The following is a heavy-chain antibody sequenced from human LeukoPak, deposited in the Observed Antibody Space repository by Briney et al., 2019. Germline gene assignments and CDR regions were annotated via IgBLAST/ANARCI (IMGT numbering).Heavy chain of an antibody. V-gene: IGHV3-11*04. CDR2: ISSSGSTI. CDR3: ATHPGDYWFGYLQL. D-gene: IGHD3-10*01. CDR1: GFTFSDYY. Sequence: PGGSLRLSCAASGFTFSDYYMSWIRQAPGKGLEWVSYISSSGSTIYYADSVKGRFTVSRDNAKNSLYLQMNNLRAEDTAVYYCATHPGDYWFGYLQLWGQGTLVTVPS. J-gene: IGHJ4*02.